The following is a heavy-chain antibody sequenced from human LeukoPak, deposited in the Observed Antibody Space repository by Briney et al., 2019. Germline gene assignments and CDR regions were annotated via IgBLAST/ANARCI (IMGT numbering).Heavy chain of an antibody. CDR2: ISSSSSYI. J-gene: IGHJ4*02. Sequence: PGGSLRLSCAASGFTFSSYSMNWVRQAPGKGLEWVSSISSSSSYIYYADSVKGRFTISRDNAKNSLYLQMNSLRAEDTAVYYCAREDGIKWELLGYFDYWGQGTLVTVSS. D-gene: IGHD1-26*01. CDR3: AREDGIKWELLGYFDY. CDR1: GFTFSSYS. V-gene: IGHV3-21*01.